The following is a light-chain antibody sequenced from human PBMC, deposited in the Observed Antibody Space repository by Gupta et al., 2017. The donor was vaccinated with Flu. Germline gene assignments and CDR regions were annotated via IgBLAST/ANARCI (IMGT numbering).Light chain of an antibody. CDR1: QGINTY. CDR3: QQFHSVPPT. Sequence: DIQMTQSPSSLSASVGDRVTITCQASQGINTYLNWYQQKPGKAPKLLIYDASNLETGVPSRFSGSGSGTDFTFAISSLQPEDVATYFCQQFHSVPPTFGPGTKVDI. J-gene: IGKJ3*01. CDR2: DAS. V-gene: IGKV1-33*01.